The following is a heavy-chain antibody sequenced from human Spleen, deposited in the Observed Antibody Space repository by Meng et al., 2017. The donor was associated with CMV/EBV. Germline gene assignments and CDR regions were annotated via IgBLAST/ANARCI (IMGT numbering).Heavy chain of an antibody. CDR3: AKDSGGQSGPVGAFDI. D-gene: IGHD3-10*01. CDR1: AITFSSYG. Sequence: GESLKISCAASAITFSSYGMHWVRQAPGKGLEWVAFIRYDGSNKYYADSVKGRFTISRDNSKNTLYLQMNSLRAEDTAVYYCAKDSGGQSGPVGAFDIWGQGTMVTVSS. J-gene: IGHJ3*02. CDR2: IRYDGSNK. V-gene: IGHV3-30*02.